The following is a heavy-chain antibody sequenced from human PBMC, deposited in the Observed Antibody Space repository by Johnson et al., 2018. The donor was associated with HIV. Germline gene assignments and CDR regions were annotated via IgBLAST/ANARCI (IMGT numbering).Heavy chain of an antibody. D-gene: IGHD3-16*01. CDR2: IYSGGST. CDR1: GFTVINTY. Sequence: VQLVESGGGLIQPGGSLRLSCAASGFTVINTYMSWVRQPPGKGLEWVSVIYSGGSTYYADFVKDRFIIARDNSKNTLYLQMNSLRAEDTAVYYCARDYHYVWGSSYGFDIWGQGTMVIVSS. CDR3: ARDYHYVWGSSYGFDI. J-gene: IGHJ3*02. V-gene: IGHV3-53*01.